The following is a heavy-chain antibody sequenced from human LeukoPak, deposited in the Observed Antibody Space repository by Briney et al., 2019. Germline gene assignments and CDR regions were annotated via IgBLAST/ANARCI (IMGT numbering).Heavy chain of an antibody. CDR2: ISSSSSYI. V-gene: IGHV3-21*01. J-gene: IGHJ3*02. D-gene: IGHD5-24*01. CDR1: GFTFSSYS. Sequence: GGSLRLSCAASGFTFSSYSMNWVRQAPGKGLEWVSSISSSSSYIYYADSVKGRFTISRDNAKNSLYPQMNSLRAEDTAVYYCAKAFRGDGDGAFDIWGQGTMVTVSS. CDR3: AKAFRGDGDGAFDI.